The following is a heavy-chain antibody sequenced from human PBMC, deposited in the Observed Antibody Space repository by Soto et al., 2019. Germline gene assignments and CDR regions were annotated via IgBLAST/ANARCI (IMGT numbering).Heavy chain of an antibody. Sequence: ASVKVSCKVSGYTLTELSIHWVRQAPGKGLEWMGGFDPEDGETIYAQKFQGRVTMTEDTSTDTAYMELSSLRSEDTAVYYCATRQDVLRYFDWLLDWGQGTLVTVSS. J-gene: IGHJ1*01. CDR2: FDPEDGET. CDR3: ATRQDVLRYFDWLLD. V-gene: IGHV1-24*01. D-gene: IGHD3-9*01. CDR1: GYTLTELS.